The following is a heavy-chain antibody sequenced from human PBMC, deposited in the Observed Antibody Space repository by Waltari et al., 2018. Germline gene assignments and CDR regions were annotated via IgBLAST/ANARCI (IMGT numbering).Heavy chain of an antibody. V-gene: IGHV3-7*01. CDR3: ARAPIYSTPTMDV. J-gene: IGHJ6*02. CDR1: GFTFSRTW. CDR2: IKQDGSEK. Sequence: EVQLVESGGGLVQPGGSLRLSCAAYGFTFSRTWMSWVPQAPGKGLEWVANIKQDGSEKYYVDSVKGRFTISRDNAKNSLYLQMNSLRAEDTAVYYCARAPIYSTPTMDVWGQGTTVTVSS. D-gene: IGHD4-4*01.